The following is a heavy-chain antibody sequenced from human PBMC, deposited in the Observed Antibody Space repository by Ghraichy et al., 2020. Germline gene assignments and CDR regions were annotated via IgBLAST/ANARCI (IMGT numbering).Heavy chain of an antibody. J-gene: IGHJ6*02. CDR2: INHSGST. CDR1: GGSFSGYY. CDR3: ARGRPPLRYFDWSRHPYYYYGMDV. Sequence: SETLSLTCAVYGGSFSGYYWSWIRQPPGKGLEWIGEINHSGSTNYNPSLKSRVTISVDTSKNQFSLKLSSVTAADTAVYYCARGRPPLRYFDWSRHPYYYYGMDVWGQGTTVTVSS. V-gene: IGHV4-34*01. D-gene: IGHD3-9*01.